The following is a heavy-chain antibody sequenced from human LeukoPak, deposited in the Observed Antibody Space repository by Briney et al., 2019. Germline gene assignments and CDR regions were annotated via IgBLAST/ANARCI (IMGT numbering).Heavy chain of an antibody. CDR3: ARESPLYDSSGYYAY. CDR2: IYTSGST. Sequence: PSQTLSLTCTVSGGSISSGSYYWSWIRQPAGKGLEWIGRIYTSGSTNYNPSLKSRVTISVATSKNQFSLTLSSVTAADTAVYYCARESPLYDSSGYYAYWGQGTLVTVSS. J-gene: IGHJ4*02. D-gene: IGHD3-22*01. CDR1: GGSISSGSYY. V-gene: IGHV4-61*02.